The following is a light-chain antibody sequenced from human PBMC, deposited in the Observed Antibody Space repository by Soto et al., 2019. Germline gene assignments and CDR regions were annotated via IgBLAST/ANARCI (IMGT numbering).Light chain of an antibody. Sequence: EIVLTQSPGTLSLSPGERATLSCRASQSVSSTYLAWYQQKPGQAPRLLIYGASSRATGIPDRFSGSGSGTDFTLTISRLEPEDFAVYCGQQYDGSPPWTFGQGTKVEIK. V-gene: IGKV3-20*01. CDR2: GAS. CDR1: QSVSSTY. J-gene: IGKJ1*01. CDR3: QQYDGSPPWT.